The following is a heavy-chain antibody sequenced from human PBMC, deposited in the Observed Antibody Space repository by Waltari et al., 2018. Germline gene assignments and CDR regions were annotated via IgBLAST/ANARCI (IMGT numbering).Heavy chain of an antibody. CDR1: GYSFTSYW. J-gene: IGHJ3*02. CDR2: IVPGDAET. D-gene: IGHD3-22*01. Sequence: EVQLVQSGAEVKTPGESLKISCKGSGYSFTSYWIGWVRQMTGKGLEWMGLIVPGDAETRYSPSFQGQVTSSADNSISTAYLQWSSLTASDTAMYYCARHDSSGYPLGAFDIWGQGTMVTVSS. V-gene: IGHV5-51*01. CDR3: ARHDSSGYPLGAFDI.